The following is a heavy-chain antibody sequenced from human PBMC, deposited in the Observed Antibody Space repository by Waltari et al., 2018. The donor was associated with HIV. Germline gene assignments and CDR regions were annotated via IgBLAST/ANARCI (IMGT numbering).Heavy chain of an antibody. CDR1: GGTFSSYA. CDR2: ISPIFGTA. Sequence: QVQLVQSGAEVKKPGSSVKVSCKASGGTFSSYAISWVRQAPGQGLEWMGGISPIFGTANYAQKCQGRVTSTADESTSTAYMELSSLRSEDTAVYYCARGDVVVVAATRILDGGMDVWGQGTTVTVSS. CDR3: ARGDVVVVAATRILDGGMDV. J-gene: IGHJ6*02. V-gene: IGHV1-69*12. D-gene: IGHD2-15*01.